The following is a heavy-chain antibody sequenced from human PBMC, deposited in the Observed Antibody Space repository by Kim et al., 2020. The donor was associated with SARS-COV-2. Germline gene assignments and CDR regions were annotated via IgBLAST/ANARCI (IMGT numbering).Heavy chain of an antibody. Sequence: RVTISVDTSKNQFSLKLSSVTAADTAVYYCARLSLGYCSGGSCSRWFDPWGQGTLVTVSS. CDR3: ARLSLGYCSGGSCSRWFDP. D-gene: IGHD2-15*01. J-gene: IGHJ5*02. V-gene: IGHV4-59*08.